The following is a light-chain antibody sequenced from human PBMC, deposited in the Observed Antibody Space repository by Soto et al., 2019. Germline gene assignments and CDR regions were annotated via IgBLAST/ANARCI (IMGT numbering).Light chain of an antibody. J-gene: IGKJ4*01. V-gene: IGKV3-11*01. Sequence: EIVLTQSPATLSLSPGERATLSCRASRGIDPYLAWYQQKRGQAPRLLIYDASNRTTGIPARFSGGGSGTEFTLPISSLETEDFAVYYCQQRSSWPLTFGGGTKVEIK. CDR2: DAS. CDR3: QQRSSWPLT. CDR1: RGIDPY.